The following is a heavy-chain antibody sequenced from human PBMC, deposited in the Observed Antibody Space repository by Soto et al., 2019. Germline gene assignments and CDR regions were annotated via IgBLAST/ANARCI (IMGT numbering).Heavy chain of an antibody. Sequence: GASVKVSCKASGYTFTSYGISWVRQAPGQGLEWMGWISAYNGNTNYAQKLQGRVTMTTDTSTSTAYMELRSLRSDDTAVYYCGWRGCNTTSRYPWFDPWGQGTLVTVSS. J-gene: IGHJ5*02. CDR3: GWRGCNTTSRYPWFDP. D-gene: IGHD3-3*01. CDR1: GYTFTSYG. CDR2: ISAYNGNT. V-gene: IGHV1-18*01.